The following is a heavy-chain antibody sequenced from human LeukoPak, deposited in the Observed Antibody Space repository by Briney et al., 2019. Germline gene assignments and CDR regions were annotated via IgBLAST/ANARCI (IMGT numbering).Heavy chain of an antibody. CDR1: GFTFSSYA. D-gene: IGHD2-15*01. CDR3: AKDKATGVVVAATRAY. J-gene: IGHJ4*02. CDR2: ISGSGGST. Sequence: GGSLRLSCAASGFTFSSYAMSWVRQAPGKGLEWVSAISGSGGSTYYADSVKGRFTISRDNSENTLYLQMNSLRAEDTAVYYCAKDKATGVVVAATRAYWGQETLVTVSS. V-gene: IGHV3-23*01.